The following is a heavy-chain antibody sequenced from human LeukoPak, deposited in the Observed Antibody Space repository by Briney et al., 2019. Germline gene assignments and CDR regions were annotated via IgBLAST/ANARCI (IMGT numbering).Heavy chain of an antibody. Sequence: SEILSLTCTVSGGSISSYYWSWIRQPAGKGLEWIGRIYTSGSTNYNPSLKSRVTMSVDTSKNQFSLKLSSVTAADTAVYYCARTACSGGSCYHDYWGQGTLVTVSS. CDR2: IYTSGST. CDR3: ARTACSGGSCYHDY. V-gene: IGHV4-4*07. D-gene: IGHD2-15*01. CDR1: GGSISSYY. J-gene: IGHJ4*02.